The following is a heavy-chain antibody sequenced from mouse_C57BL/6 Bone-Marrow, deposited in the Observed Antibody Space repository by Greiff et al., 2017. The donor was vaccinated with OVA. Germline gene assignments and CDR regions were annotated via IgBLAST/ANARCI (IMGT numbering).Heavy chain of an antibody. J-gene: IGHJ2*01. CDR2: ISYDGSN. D-gene: IGHD1-1*01. Sequence: EVKLMESGPGLVKPSQSLSLTCSVTGYSITSGYYWNWIRQFPGNKLEWMGYISYDGSNNYNPSLKNRISITRDTSKNQFFLKLNSMTTEDTATYYCATRGYYYGSSYFDYWGQGTTLTVSS. CDR1: GYSITSGYY. V-gene: IGHV3-6*01. CDR3: ATRGYYYGSSYFDY.